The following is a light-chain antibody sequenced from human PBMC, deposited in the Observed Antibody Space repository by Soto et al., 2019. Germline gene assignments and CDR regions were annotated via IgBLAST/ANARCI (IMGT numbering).Light chain of an antibody. CDR3: ATWHNSLGAG. Sequence: QSVLTQPPSVSAAPGQKVTISCSGSSSNIGDNYVSWYQQLPGTAPKLLIYENNKRPSGIPDRFSGSKSGTSATLGITGLQTGDEADYYCATWHNSLGAGFGGGTKVTVL. J-gene: IGLJ2*01. CDR1: SSNIGDNY. CDR2: ENN. V-gene: IGLV1-51*02.